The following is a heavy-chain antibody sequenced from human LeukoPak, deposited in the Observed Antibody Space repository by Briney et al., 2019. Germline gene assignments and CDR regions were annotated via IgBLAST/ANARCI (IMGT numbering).Heavy chain of an antibody. Sequence: GGSLRLSCAASGFTFSSYSMNWVRQAPGKGLEWVSSISSSSSYIYYADSVKGRFTISRDNAKNSLYLQMNSLRAEDTAVYYCARGVPYDSWSGPHYSDYWGQGTLVTVSS. CDR3: ARGVPYDSWSGPHYSDY. V-gene: IGHV3-21*01. J-gene: IGHJ4*02. D-gene: IGHD3-3*01. CDR2: ISSSSSYI. CDR1: GFTFSSYS.